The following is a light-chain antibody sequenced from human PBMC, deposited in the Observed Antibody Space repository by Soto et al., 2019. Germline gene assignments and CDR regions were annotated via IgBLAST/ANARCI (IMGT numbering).Light chain of an antibody. CDR2: DAS. V-gene: IGKV1-33*01. CDR3: QQYDKLVT. CDR1: QDIRNY. Sequence: DIRMTQSPSALSASTGDRVTITCQASQDIRNYLNWYQQKPGKAPKLLIYDASKLQTGVPSRFRGSGSGTTFTFIISSLQPEDFAIYYCQQYDKLVTFGQGTKVEMK. J-gene: IGKJ1*01.